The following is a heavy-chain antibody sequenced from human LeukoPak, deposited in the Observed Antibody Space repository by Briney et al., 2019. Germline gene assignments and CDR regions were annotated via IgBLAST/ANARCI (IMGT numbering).Heavy chain of an antibody. D-gene: IGHD6-13*01. CDR2: ISSSGSTI. V-gene: IGHV3-48*03. Sequence: GGSLRLSCAASGFTFSSYGMHWVRQAPGKGLEWVSYISSSGSTIYYADSVKGRFTISRDNAKNSLYLQMNSLRAEDTAVYYCARVGSSSWPDYYYYYMDVWGKGTTVTISS. J-gene: IGHJ6*03. CDR1: GFTFSSYG. CDR3: ARVGSSSWPDYYYYYMDV.